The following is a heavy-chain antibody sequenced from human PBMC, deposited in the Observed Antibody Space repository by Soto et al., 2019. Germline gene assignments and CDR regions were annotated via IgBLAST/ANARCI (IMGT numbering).Heavy chain of an antibody. CDR2: INAGNGNT. CDR3: AREYYGSGSYYNADYCDY. J-gene: IGHJ4*02. CDR1: GYTFTSYA. V-gene: IGHV1-3*01. D-gene: IGHD3-10*01. Sequence: QVQLVQSGAEVKKPGASVKVSCKASGYTFTSYAMHWVRQAPGQRLEWMGWINAGNGNTKYSQKFQGRVTITRDTTASTAYMELSSLRSDDTAVYYCAREYYGSGSYYNADYCDYWGQGTLVTVSS.